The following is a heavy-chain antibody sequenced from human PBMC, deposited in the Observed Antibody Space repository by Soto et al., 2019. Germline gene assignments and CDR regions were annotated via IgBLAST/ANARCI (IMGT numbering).Heavy chain of an antibody. Sequence: EVQLVESGGGLVQPGGSLRLSCAASGFTFSSYSMNWVRQAPGKGLEWVSYISSSSSTIYYADSVKGRFTISRDNAKNSLYLQMNSLRDEDTAVYYCARDSRGTSGPRNGGSPPLKFDYWGQGTLVTVSS. CDR2: ISSSSSTI. J-gene: IGHJ4*02. CDR1: GFTFSSYS. D-gene: IGHD2-15*01. CDR3: ARDSRGTSGPRNGGSPPLKFDY. V-gene: IGHV3-48*02.